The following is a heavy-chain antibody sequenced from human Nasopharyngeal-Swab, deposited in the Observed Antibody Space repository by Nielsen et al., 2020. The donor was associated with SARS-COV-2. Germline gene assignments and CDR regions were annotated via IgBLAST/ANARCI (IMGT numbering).Heavy chain of an antibody. CDR2: GGGNDGST. CDR1: GFGFSAFA. J-gene: IGHJ4*02. D-gene: IGHD6-19*01. V-gene: IGHV3-23*01. Sequence: GESLKISWAGSGFGFSAFAMSWVRQAPGKGLEWVSAGGGNDGSTFYADSVRGRFTISRDNSKNTLYLQMNSLRAEDTALYYCSKKYGARGWYVGLDYWGQGTQVTVSS. CDR3: SKKYGARGWYVGLDY.